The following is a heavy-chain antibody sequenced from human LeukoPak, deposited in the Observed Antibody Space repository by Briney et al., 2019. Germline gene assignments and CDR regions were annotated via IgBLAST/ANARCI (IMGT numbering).Heavy chain of an antibody. Sequence: ASVKVSCKAFGYTFTDYYMHWVQQAPGKGLEWMGRVDPEDGETIYAEKFQGRVTITADTSTDTAYMELSSLRSEDTAVYYCARGGTSTVTPLYYYYGMDVWGQGTTVTVSS. J-gene: IGHJ6*02. CDR1: GYTFTDYY. V-gene: IGHV1-69-2*01. CDR2: VDPEDGET. D-gene: IGHD4-17*01. CDR3: ARGGTSTVTPLYYYYGMDV.